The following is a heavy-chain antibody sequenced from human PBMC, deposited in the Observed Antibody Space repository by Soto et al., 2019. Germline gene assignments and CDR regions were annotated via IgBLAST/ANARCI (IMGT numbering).Heavy chain of an antibody. V-gene: IGHV3-21*01. CDR1: GFTFSSYS. Sequence: GGSLRLSCAASGFTFSSYSMNWVRQAPGKGLEWVSSISSSSSCIYYADSVKGRFTISRDNAKNSLYLQMNSLRAEDTAVYYCARDYYYDSSGYYVRVPGYWGQGTLVTVSS. D-gene: IGHD3-22*01. J-gene: IGHJ4*02. CDR3: ARDYYYDSSGYYVRVPGY. CDR2: ISSSSSCI.